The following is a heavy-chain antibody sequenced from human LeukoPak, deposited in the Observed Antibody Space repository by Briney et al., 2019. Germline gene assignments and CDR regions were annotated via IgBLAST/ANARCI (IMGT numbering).Heavy chain of an antibody. D-gene: IGHD5-12*01. CDR3: ARDGALYSGYDPFENYLDY. V-gene: IGHV3-30*03. Sequence: GGSLRLSCAASGFTFSSFGMHWVRQAPGKGLEWVAIISYDGSNKYYADSVKGRFTISRDNSKNTLYLQMNSLRAEDTAVYYCARDGALYSGYDPFENYLDYWGQGTLVTVSS. CDR2: ISYDGSNK. J-gene: IGHJ4*02. CDR1: GFTFSSFG.